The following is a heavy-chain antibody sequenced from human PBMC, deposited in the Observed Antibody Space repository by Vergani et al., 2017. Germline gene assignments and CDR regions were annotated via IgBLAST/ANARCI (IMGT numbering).Heavy chain of an antibody. V-gene: IGHV1-2*02. CDR3: ARDHQGPTTLDY. D-gene: IGHD1-26*01. CDR2: INPNGDAT. J-gene: IGHJ4*02. CDR1: GFIFTDYY. Sequence: QVQLVQSGAELKKPGASVRVSCKASGFIFTDYYIHWMRQAPGQGLEWIGWINPNGDATHYAQNFRGRVTLTRDTSSTTAYMDLASLTSDATAIYYCARDHQGPTTLDYWGQGSLVTVSS.